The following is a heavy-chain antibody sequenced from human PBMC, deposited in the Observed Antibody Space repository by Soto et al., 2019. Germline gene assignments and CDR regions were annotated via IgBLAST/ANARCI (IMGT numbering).Heavy chain of an antibody. CDR1: GYTFTSYA. CDR3: ARRYYDILTGYYLFDY. Sequence: ASVKVSCKASGYTFTSYAMHWVRQAPGQGLEWMGWISAYNGNTNYAQKLQGRVTMTTDTSTSTAYMELRSLRSDDTAVYYCARRYYDILTGYYLFDYWGQGTLVTVSS. V-gene: IGHV1-18*01. J-gene: IGHJ4*02. D-gene: IGHD3-9*01. CDR2: ISAYNGNT.